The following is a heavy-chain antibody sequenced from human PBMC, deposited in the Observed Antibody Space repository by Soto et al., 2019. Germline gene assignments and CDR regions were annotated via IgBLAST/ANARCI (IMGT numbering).Heavy chain of an antibody. V-gene: IGHV3-30*01. D-gene: IGHD1-1*01. CDR3: ARGNLDV. J-gene: IGHJ6*02. CDR1: AFTLSKFV. CDR2: TSNDGMNT. Sequence: QVQLVESGGGVVQPGRSLRLSCAASAFTLSKFVMHWVRQAPGKGLDWLAVTSNDGMNTYYAASVKGRFTISRDNSKNMVYLQMNSLRDEDTAVDYCARGNLDVWGQGTTVIVSS.